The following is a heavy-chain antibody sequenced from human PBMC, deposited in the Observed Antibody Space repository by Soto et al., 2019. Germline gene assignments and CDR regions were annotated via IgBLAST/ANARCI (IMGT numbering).Heavy chain of an antibody. CDR3: ATQGFYRMGV. J-gene: IGHJ6*02. Sequence: QVQLQESGTGLVQPSGTLSLTCAVSGDSITGDNWWSWVRQPPGKGLEWIGEIHHSGATNYNPSLKSRVTISVDKSKSQFSLKLNSVTAADTAMFYCATQGFYRMGVWGRGTTVTVSS. V-gene: IGHV4-4*02. CDR2: IHHSGAT. CDR1: GDSITGDNW.